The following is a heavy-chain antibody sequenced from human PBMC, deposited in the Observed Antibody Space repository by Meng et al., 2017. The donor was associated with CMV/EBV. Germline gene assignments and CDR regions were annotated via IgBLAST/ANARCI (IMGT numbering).Heavy chain of an antibody. J-gene: IGHJ4*02. CDR2: ISYDGSNK. CDR1: GFTFSSYA. V-gene: IGHV3-30-3*01. CDR3: AREDACY. Sequence: GQVVGSGGGVVQPGRSLRLSCAASGFTFSSYAMHWVRQAPGKGLEWVAVISYDGSNKYYADSVKGRFTISRDNSKNTLYLQMNSLRAEDTAVYYCAREDACYWGQGTLVTVSS.